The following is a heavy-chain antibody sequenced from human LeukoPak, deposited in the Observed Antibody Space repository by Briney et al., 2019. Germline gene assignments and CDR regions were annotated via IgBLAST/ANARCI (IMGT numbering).Heavy chain of an antibody. CDR1: GFTFSSYS. V-gene: IGHV3-21*01. D-gene: IGHD3-10*01. CDR3: AKDFGYDSGTYLEQ. Sequence: PGGSLRLSCAASGFTFSSYSMNWVRQAPGKGLEWVSSISSSSSYIYYVDSVKGRFTISRDNAKNSLYLQMNSLRAEDTAVYYCAKDFGYDSGTYLEQWGQGTLVTVSS. J-gene: IGHJ4*02. CDR2: ISSSSSYI.